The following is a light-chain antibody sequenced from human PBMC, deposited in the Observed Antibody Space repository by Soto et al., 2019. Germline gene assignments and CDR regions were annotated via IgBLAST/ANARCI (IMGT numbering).Light chain of an antibody. CDR1: SGHSNYA. Sequence: QSVLTQSPSASASLGASVKLTCTLSSGHSNYAIAWHQQQSKKGPRYLINLNSDGSHSKGDGIPDRFSGSSSGAERYLTISSLQSEDEADYYCQTWGSGNVVFGGGTKLTVL. J-gene: IGLJ2*01. CDR2: LNSDGSH. V-gene: IGLV4-69*01. CDR3: QTWGSGNVV.